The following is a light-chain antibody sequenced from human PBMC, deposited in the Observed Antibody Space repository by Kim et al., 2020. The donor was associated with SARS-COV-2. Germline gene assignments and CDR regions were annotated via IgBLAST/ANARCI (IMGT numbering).Light chain of an antibody. J-gene: IGLJ2*01. CDR1: KLGEKY. CDR2: QDN. CDR3: QTWDSSTVV. V-gene: IGLV3-1*01. Sequence: SYELTQPLSVSVSPGQTASITCSGDKLGEKYACWYQQKPGQSPVLVIYQDNNRPSRIPERFSGSNSGNTATLTISGTQAMDEADYYCQTWDSSTVVFGGGTQLTVL.